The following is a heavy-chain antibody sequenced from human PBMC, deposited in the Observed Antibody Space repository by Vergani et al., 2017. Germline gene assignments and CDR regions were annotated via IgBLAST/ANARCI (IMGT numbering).Heavy chain of an antibody. Sequence: EVQLLESGGGLVQPGGSLRLSCAASGFTFSSYAMSWVRQAPGKGLEWVSAISGSGGSTYYPDSVKGRFTISRDNSKNTLYLQMNSLRAEDTAVDYCAKDVNYYDSRGARYFQHWGQGTLVTVSS. J-gene: IGHJ1*01. CDR3: AKDVNYYDSRGARYFQH. V-gene: IGHV3-23*01. D-gene: IGHD3-22*01. CDR2: ISGSGGST. CDR1: GFTFSSYA.